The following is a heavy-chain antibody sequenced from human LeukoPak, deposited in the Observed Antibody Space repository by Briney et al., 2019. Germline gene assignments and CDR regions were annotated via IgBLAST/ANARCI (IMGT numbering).Heavy chain of an antibody. CDR1: GYTFTSYD. CDR2: MNPNSGNT. V-gene: IGHV1-8*03. Sequence: ASVKVSCKASGYTFTSYDINWVRQATGQGLEWMGWMNPNSGNTGYAQKFQGRVTITRNTSISTAYMELSSLRSEDTAVYYCARGSTPPYYYYMDVWGKGTTVTVSS. D-gene: IGHD2-2*01. CDR3: ARGSTPPYYYYMDV. J-gene: IGHJ6*03.